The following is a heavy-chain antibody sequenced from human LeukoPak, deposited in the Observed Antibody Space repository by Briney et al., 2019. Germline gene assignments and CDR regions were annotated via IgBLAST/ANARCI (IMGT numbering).Heavy chain of an antibody. CDR1: GGSVSSGSYY. J-gene: IGHJ4*02. Sequence: SETLSLTCTVSGGSVSSGSYYWSWIRQPPGKGLEWIGYIFYSGSTNYNPSLKSRVTISVDTSTNQFSLKLGSVTAADTAVYYCARHPTVTTGKQFDYWGRGTLVTVSS. V-gene: IGHV4-61*01. CDR2: IFYSGST. CDR3: ARHPTVTTGKQFDY. D-gene: IGHD4-17*01.